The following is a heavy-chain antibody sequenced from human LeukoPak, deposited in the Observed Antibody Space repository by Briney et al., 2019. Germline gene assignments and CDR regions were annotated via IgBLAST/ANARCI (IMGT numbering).Heavy chain of an antibody. V-gene: IGHV4-59*01. J-gene: IGHJ1*01. CDR2: IYHSGST. D-gene: IGHD6-6*01. CDR1: GGSISTYY. CDR3: ARGGAARLHFQN. Sequence: SETLSLTCTVSGGSISTYYWNWIRQPPGMGLEWIGYIYHSGSTNYNPSLQSRVTLSVDTSKNQFSLNLNSVTAADTAVYYCARGGAARLHFQNWGQGTLVTVSS.